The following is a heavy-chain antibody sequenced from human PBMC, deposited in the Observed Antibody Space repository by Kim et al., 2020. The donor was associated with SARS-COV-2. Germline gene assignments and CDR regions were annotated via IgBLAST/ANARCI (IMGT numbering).Heavy chain of an antibody. V-gene: IGHV3-23*03. CDR3: AKTYYDILTGSLLDVSETITDAFDI. CDR2: IYSGGSST. J-gene: IGHJ3*02. Sequence: GGSLRLSCAASGFTFSSYAMSWVRQAPGKGLEWVSIIYSGGSSTYYADSVKGRFTISRDNSKNTLYLQMNSLRAEDTAVYYCAKTYYDILTGSLLDVSETITDAFDIWGQGTMVTVSS. D-gene: IGHD3-9*01. CDR1: GFTFSSYA.